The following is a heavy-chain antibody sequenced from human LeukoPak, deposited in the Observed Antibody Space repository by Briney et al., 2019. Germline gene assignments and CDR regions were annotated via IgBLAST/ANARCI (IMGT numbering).Heavy chain of an antibody. Sequence: PGGSLRLSCAASGFTFSSYWMHWVRQAPGKGLVGVSRINSDGSSTSYADSVKGRFTISRDNAKNTLYLQMNSLRAEDTAVYYCARDYDFWSGYYDYWGQGTLVTVSS. CDR3: ARDYDFWSGYYDY. D-gene: IGHD3-3*01. J-gene: IGHJ4*02. V-gene: IGHV3-74*01. CDR1: GFTFSSYW. CDR2: INSDGSST.